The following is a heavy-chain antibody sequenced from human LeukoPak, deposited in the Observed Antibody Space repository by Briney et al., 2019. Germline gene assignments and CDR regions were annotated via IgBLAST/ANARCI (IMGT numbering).Heavy chain of an antibody. J-gene: IGHJ3*02. Sequence: GGSLRLSCAASGFTVSSNYMSWVRQAPGKGLEWVSVIYSGGSTYYADSVKGRFTISRDNSKNTLYLQMNSLRAEDTAVYYCALVDTAADAFDIWGQGTMVTVSS. D-gene: IGHD5-18*01. CDR1: GFTVSSNY. CDR2: IYSGGST. V-gene: IGHV3-66*01. CDR3: ALVDTAADAFDI.